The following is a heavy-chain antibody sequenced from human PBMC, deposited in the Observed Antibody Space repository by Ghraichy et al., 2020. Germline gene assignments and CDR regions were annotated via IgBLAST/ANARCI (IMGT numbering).Heavy chain of an antibody. CDR2: IYPGDSDT. Sequence: GESLNITCKGSGYSFTSYWIGWVRQMPGKGLEWMGIIYPGDSDTRYSPSFQGQVTISADKSISTAYLQWSSLKASDTAMYYCATPSLSYDSSGYHDAFDIWGQRTMVTVSS. CDR1: GYSFTSYW. CDR3: ATPSLSYDSSGYHDAFDI. J-gene: IGHJ3*02. V-gene: IGHV5-51*01. D-gene: IGHD3-22*01.